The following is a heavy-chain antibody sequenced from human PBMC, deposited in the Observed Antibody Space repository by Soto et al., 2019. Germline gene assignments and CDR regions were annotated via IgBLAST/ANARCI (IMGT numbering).Heavy chain of an antibody. Sequence: GASVKVSCKASGYTFTSYDTNWVRQATGQGLEWMGWMNPNSGNTGYAQKFQGRVTMTTDTSTSTAYMELRSLRSDDTAVYYCARDVYSSSSGWFDPWGQGTLVTVSS. J-gene: IGHJ5*02. CDR3: ARDVYSSSSGWFDP. CDR2: MNPNSGNT. V-gene: IGHV1-8*01. D-gene: IGHD6-6*01. CDR1: GYTFTSYD.